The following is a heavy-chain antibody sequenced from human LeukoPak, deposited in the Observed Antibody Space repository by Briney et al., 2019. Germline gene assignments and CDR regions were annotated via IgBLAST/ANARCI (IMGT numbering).Heavy chain of an antibody. Sequence: PGGSLRLSCTASRLTFNNYWMHWVRPAPGKGLVWVSRINIDGSSISYADSVKGRFTISRDNAKSRLYLQMNRLRAEDAALYYCARVPATGTQFDYWGQGTLVTVSS. V-gene: IGHV3-74*01. D-gene: IGHD6-13*01. CDR2: INIDGSSI. CDR3: ARVPATGTQFDY. CDR1: RLTFNNYW. J-gene: IGHJ4*02.